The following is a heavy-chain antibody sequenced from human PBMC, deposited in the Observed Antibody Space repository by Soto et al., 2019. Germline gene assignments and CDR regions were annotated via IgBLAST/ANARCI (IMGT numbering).Heavy chain of an antibody. CDR3: ARDKDYYDSSGFDY. Sequence: SETLSLTCTVSGGSISSYYWSWIRQPPGKGLEWIGYIYYSGSTNYNPSLKSRVTISVDTSKNQFSLKLSSVTAADTAVYYCARDKDYYDSSGFDYWGQGTLVTVSS. CDR2: IYYSGST. J-gene: IGHJ4*02. CDR1: GGSISSYY. D-gene: IGHD3-22*01. V-gene: IGHV4-59*01.